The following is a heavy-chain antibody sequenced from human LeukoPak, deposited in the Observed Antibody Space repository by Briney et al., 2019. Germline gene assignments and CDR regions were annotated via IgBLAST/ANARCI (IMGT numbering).Heavy chain of an antibody. J-gene: IGHJ3*02. CDR2: IIGSGGGT. CDR1: GFPFSSYA. V-gene: IGHV3-23*01. CDR3: AKHQDISRGVAMFGAFDI. Sequence: GGSLRLSCAASGFPFSSYAMSWVRQVPGKGLEWVSCIIGSGGGTYYTDSVKGRFTVSRDNSKNTLFLQLNSLRAEDTAVYYCAKHQDISRGVAMFGAFDIWGQGTMVTVSS. D-gene: IGHD3-10*02.